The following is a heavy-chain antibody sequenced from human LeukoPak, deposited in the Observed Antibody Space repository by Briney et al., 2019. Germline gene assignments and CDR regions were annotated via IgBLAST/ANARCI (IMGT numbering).Heavy chain of an antibody. Sequence: GGSLRLSCETSGFTFSNYDMSWVRQAPGRGLEWVSGISYGDGGTYYADSVKGRFTISRDNSKNTLSLQMNSLRAEDTAIYYCARDLSEKYSIDYWGQGTLVTVSS. J-gene: IGHJ4*02. D-gene: IGHD2/OR15-2a*01. CDR2: ISYGDGGT. V-gene: IGHV3-23*01. CDR3: ARDLSEKYSIDY. CDR1: GFTFSNYD.